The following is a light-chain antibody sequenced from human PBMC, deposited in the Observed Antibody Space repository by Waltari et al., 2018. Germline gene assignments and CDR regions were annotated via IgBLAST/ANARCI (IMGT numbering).Light chain of an antibody. CDR2: EVA. Sequence: QSALTQPASVAGAPGQSITIPCTGTSSDVGTYNLYSWYQHHPGKAPKLMIYEVATRPSGVSNRFSGSKSGNTASLTISGLQAEDEADYYCCSYAASSTWVFGGGTKLTVL. CDR1: SSDVGTYNL. J-gene: IGLJ3*02. V-gene: IGLV2-23*02. CDR3: CSYAASSTWV.